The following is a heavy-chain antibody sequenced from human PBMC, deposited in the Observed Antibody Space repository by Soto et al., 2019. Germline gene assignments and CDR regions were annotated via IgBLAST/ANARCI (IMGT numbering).Heavy chain of an antibody. CDR2: IYWDDDK. CDR1: GFSLSTSGVG. V-gene: IGHV2-5*02. J-gene: IGHJ5*02. CDR3: AQVAARDWYDP. Sequence: QITLKESGPTLVKPTQTLTLTCTFSGFSLSTSGVGVGWIRQPPGKALEWLALIYWDDDKRYSPSLKSRLTTTKDTSKTQVIHTMNNMHPVDTATYSGAQVAARDWYDPRGQGTLMTVSS. D-gene: IGHD6-6*01.